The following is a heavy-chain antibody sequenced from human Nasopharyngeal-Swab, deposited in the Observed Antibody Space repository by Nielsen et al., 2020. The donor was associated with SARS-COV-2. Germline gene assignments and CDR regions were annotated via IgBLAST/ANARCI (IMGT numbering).Heavy chain of an antibody. V-gene: IGHV3-7*03. CDR2: IKQDGSEK. J-gene: IGHJ4*02. CDR1: GFTFSSYW. D-gene: IGHD2-21*02. Sequence: GGSLRLSCAASGFTFSSYWMSWVRQAPGKGLEWVANIKQDGSEKYYVDSVKGRFTISRDNAKNSLYLQMNSLKTEDTAVYYCTRCGGGCYSGRDYWGQGTLVTVSS. CDR3: TRCGGGCYSGRDY.